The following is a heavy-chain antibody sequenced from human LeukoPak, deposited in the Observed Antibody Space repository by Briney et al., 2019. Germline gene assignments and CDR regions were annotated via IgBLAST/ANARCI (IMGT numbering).Heavy chain of an antibody. CDR1: GGSISSGGYY. CDR3: ARRTVTTLGYFDY. D-gene: IGHD4-11*01. V-gene: IGHV4-31*03. Sequence: PSETLSLTCTVSGGSISSGGYYWSWIRQHPGKGLEWIVYIYYNGSTYYNPSLKSRFTISVDTSKNQFSLKLSSVTAADTAVYYCARRTVTTLGYFDYWGQGTLVTVSS. CDR2: IYYNGST. J-gene: IGHJ4*02.